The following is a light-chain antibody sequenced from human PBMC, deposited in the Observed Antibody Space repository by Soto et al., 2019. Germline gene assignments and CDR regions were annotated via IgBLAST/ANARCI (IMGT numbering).Light chain of an antibody. Sequence: QSVLTQPVSVSGSPGQSITNSCTGTSSDVGSYNLVSWYQQHPGKAPKLMIYEGSKRPSGVSNRFSGSKSGNTASLTISGLQAEDEADYYCCSYAGSSTPYVFGTGTKVTVL. J-gene: IGLJ1*01. CDR3: CSYAGSSTPYV. CDR1: SSDVGSYNL. V-gene: IGLV2-23*01. CDR2: EGS.